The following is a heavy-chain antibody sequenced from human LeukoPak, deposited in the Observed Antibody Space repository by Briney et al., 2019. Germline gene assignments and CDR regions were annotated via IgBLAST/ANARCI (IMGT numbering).Heavy chain of an antibody. Sequence: SQTLSLTCTISGDSVSSNSVNWNWIRQSPSRGLEWLGRAYYRSKWFYEYGLSVRSRITIDPDTSKNQFPLQLHSVTPDDTAVYYCAREVPKTGGRLGAFDIWGQGTMVTVSS. CDR2: AYYRSKWFY. V-gene: IGHV6-1*01. D-gene: IGHD7-27*01. J-gene: IGHJ3*02. CDR3: AREVPKTGGRLGAFDI. CDR1: GDSVSSNSVN.